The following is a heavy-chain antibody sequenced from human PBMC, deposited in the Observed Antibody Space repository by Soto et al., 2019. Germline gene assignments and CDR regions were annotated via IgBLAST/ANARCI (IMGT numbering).Heavy chain of an antibody. D-gene: IGHD3-3*01. Sequence: PGGSLRLSCAASGFTFSSYSMNWVRQAPGKGLEWVSSISSSSSSYIYYADSVKGRFTISRDNAKNSLYLQMNSLRAEDTAVYYCARDSYDFWSGYYRTAYFDYWGQGTLVTVSS. CDR2: ISSSSSSYI. CDR3: ARDSYDFWSGYYRTAYFDY. V-gene: IGHV3-21*01. J-gene: IGHJ4*02. CDR1: GFTFSSYS.